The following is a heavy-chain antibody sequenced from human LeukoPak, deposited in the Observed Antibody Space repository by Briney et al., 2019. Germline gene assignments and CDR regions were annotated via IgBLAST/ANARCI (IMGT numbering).Heavy chain of an antibody. D-gene: IGHD6-19*01. CDR1: GGTFSSYA. J-gene: IGHJ5*02. CDR3: ASGPVAGTGWFDP. V-gene: IGHV1-69*13. CDR2: IIPIFGTA. Sequence: EASVKVSCKASGGTFSSYAISWVRQAPGQGLEWMGGIIPIFGTANYAQKFQGRVTITADESTSTAYMELSSLRSEDTAVYYCASGPVAGTGWFDPWGQGTLVTVSS.